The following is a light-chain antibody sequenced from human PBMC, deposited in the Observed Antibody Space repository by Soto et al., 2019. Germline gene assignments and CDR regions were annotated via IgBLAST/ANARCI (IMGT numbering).Light chain of an antibody. V-gene: IGKV3-11*01. CDR3: QQRYSWPPLT. J-gene: IGKJ4*01. Sequence: EIVLTQSPATLSLSPGERATLSCRASQSVSSYLAWYQQKPGQAPRLLIYDASNRATGIPARFSGSGSGTDFPLTISSLEPEDFAVYYCQQRYSWPPLTFGGGTKVEI. CDR2: DAS. CDR1: QSVSSY.